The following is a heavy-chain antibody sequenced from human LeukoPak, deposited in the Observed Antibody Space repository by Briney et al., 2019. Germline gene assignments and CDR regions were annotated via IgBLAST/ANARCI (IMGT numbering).Heavy chain of an antibody. J-gene: IGHJ4*02. CDR1: GGSISSSSCY. D-gene: IGHD6-13*01. Sequence: SATLSLTCTVSGGSISSSSCYWGWIRQPPGQGLEWIGSIYYSGSTYYNPSLKSRVTISVDTSKNQFSLKLSSVTAADTAVYYCARAIAGGYSSSWYMDYWGQGTLVTVSS. CDR2: IYYSGST. CDR3: ARAIAGGYSSSWYMDY. V-gene: IGHV4-39*01.